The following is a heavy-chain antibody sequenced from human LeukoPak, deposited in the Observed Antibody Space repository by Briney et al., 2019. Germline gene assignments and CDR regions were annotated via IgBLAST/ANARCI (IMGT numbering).Heavy chain of an antibody. CDR2: ISFDGGKI. Sequence: PGTSLRLSCTASAFPFSNYAMNWVRQTPGKGLEWVALISFDGGKIYYADSMKGRFTISRDNSKNTLFLQMNSLTVEDRAVYYCARDPAKGAATYFDYWGQGTLVTVSS. CDR3: ARDPAKGAATYFDY. J-gene: IGHJ4*02. D-gene: IGHD2-15*01. CDR1: AFPFSNYA. V-gene: IGHV3-30*04.